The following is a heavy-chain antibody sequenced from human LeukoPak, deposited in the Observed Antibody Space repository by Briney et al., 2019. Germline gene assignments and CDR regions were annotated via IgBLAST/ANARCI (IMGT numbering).Heavy chain of an antibody. V-gene: IGHV3-74*01. J-gene: IGHJ3*02. CDR3: AGGESAFDI. CDR1: GFTFSDTW. D-gene: IGHD3-16*01. Sequence: GGSLRLSCAASGFTFSDTWMHWVRQAPGKGLVWVSRIRSDGSDTRYAESVKGRFTISRDNAKNTLYLQMNSLRAEDMALYYCAGGESAFDIWGQGTMVTVSS. CDR2: IRSDGSDT.